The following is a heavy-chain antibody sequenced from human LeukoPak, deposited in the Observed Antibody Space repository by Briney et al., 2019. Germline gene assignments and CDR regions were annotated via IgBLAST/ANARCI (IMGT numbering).Heavy chain of an antibody. Sequence: GGSLRLSCEASGFTFSSYAMSWVRQAPGKGLEWVSAISGSGDRTYYADSVRGRFSISRDSSKSTLFLQVDSLRAEDTAVYYCAKGRFCTGSGCYSTAPDYWGQGTLVTVSS. D-gene: IGHD2-15*01. CDR3: AKGRFCTGSGCYSTAPDY. J-gene: IGHJ4*02. CDR2: ISGSGDRT. V-gene: IGHV3-23*01. CDR1: GFTFSSYA.